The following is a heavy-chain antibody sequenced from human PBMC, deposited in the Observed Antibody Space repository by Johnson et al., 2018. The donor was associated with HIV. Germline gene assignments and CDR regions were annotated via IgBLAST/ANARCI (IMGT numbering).Heavy chain of an antibody. Sequence: VQLVESGGGVVQPGRSLRLSCAASGFTFSSYAIHWVRQAPGKGLEWVAVISYDGSNKYYADSVKGRFTISRDNSKNTLYLQMNSLRPEDTALYYCATRKDILTGYDAFDIWGQGTMVTVSS. J-gene: IGHJ3*02. CDR3: ATRKDILTGYDAFDI. CDR2: ISYDGSNK. V-gene: IGHV3-30-3*01. CDR1: GFTFSSYA. D-gene: IGHD3-9*01.